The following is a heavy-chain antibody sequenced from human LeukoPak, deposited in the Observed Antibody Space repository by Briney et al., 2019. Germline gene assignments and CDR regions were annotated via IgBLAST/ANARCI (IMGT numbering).Heavy chain of an antibody. Sequence: GGSLRLSCAASGSTFSDYAMHWVRQAPAKGLEWLTFIRYDGSNKYHADSLKGRFTISRDNSKNTLYLQMNSLRTEDTSVYSCAKEAFVYSGSYPLDYWGQGTLVTVSS. D-gene: IGHD3-22*01. CDR2: IRYDGSNK. V-gene: IGHV3-30*02. CDR1: GSTFSDYA. CDR3: AKEAFVYSGSYPLDY. J-gene: IGHJ4*02.